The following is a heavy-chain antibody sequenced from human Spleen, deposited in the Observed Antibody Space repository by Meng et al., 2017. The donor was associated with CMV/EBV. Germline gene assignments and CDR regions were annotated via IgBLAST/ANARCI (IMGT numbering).Heavy chain of an antibody. D-gene: IGHD7-27*01. CDR3: GRVPGLGMSFYYGLDV. CDR1: GFTFDDYA. Sequence: GGSLRLSCAASGFTFDDYAMHWVRQAPGKGLEWVSGISWNSGSIGYADSVKGRFTISRDNAKNTLYLQMSSLRIEDTAVYYCGRVPGLGMSFYYGLDVWGRGTTVTVSS. CDR2: ISWNSGSI. V-gene: IGHV3-9*01. J-gene: IGHJ6*02.